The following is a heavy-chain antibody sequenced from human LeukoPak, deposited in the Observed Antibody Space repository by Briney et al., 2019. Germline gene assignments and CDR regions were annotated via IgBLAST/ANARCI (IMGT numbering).Heavy chain of an antibody. V-gene: IGHV3-23*01. CDR3: AKDLARGYSGYDRGAFDY. CDR2: ISGSGGGT. CDR1: GFTFSSYA. J-gene: IGHJ4*02. Sequence: GGSLRLSCAASGFTFSSYAMSCVREAPGKGVEWVSAISGSGGGTYYAESVRGRFTISRANSKNTLYLPMNSLRAEDTAVYYCAKDLARGYSGYDRGAFDYWGQGTLVTVSS. D-gene: IGHD5-12*01.